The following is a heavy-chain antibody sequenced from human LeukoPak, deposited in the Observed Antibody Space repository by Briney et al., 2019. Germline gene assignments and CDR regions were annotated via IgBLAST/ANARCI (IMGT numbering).Heavy chain of an antibody. V-gene: IGHV1-46*01. D-gene: IGHD5-24*01. CDR3: ARNTYGYKFSMDV. CDR2: TNPSGGST. CDR1: GYTFTSYY. Sequence: ASVKVSCKASGYTFTSYYMHWVRQAPGQGLEWVGITNPSGGSTSYAQKFQGRVTMTRDTSSSTAYMELRSLRFDDTAVYYCARNTYGYKFSMDVWGKGTTVTVSS. J-gene: IGHJ6*03.